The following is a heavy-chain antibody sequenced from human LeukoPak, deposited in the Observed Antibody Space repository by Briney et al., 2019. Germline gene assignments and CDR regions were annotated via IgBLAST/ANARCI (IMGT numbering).Heavy chain of an antibody. CDR1: GYTFTSYG. CDR3: ARDTMYSGSYLYFDY. CDR2: ISAYNGNI. V-gene: IGHV1-18*01. Sequence: ASVKVSCKASGYTFTSYGISWVRQAPGQGLDWMGWISAYNGNIKYAQKFQGRVTMTTDTSTSTAYMELRSLRSDDTAVYYCARDTMYSGSYLYFDYWGQGTLVTVSS. D-gene: IGHD1-26*01. J-gene: IGHJ4*02.